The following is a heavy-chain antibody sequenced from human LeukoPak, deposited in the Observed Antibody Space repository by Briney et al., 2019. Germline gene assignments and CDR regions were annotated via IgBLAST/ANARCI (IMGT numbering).Heavy chain of an antibody. CDR2: IWYDGSNK. Sequence: GGSLRLSCAASGFTFSSYGMHWVRQAPGRGLEGVAVIWYDGSNKYYADSVKGRFTISRDNSKNTLYVQMNSRRAEDTAVYYCARDPTTVTSGFCDYWGQGTLVTVSS. D-gene: IGHD4-17*01. CDR3: ARDPTTVTSGFCDY. CDR1: GFTFSSYG. J-gene: IGHJ4*02. V-gene: IGHV3-33*01.